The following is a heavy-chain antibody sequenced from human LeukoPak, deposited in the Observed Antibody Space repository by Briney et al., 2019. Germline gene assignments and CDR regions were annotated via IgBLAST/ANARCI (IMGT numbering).Heavy chain of an antibody. J-gene: IGHJ5*02. CDR1: GYTFTSYG. CDR2: ISAYNGNT. V-gene: IGHV1-18*01. Sequence: ASVKVSCTASGYTFTSYGISWVRQAPGQGLEWMGWISAYNGNTNYAQKLQGRVTMTTDTSTSTAYMELRSLRSDDTAVYYCARDSLPYSSGPSRDNWFDPWGQGTLVTVSS. CDR3: ARDSLPYSSGPSRDNWFDP. D-gene: IGHD6-19*01.